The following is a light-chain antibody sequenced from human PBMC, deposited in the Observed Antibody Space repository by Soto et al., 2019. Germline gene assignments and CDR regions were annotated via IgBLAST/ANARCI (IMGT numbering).Light chain of an antibody. CDR1: QSFGSTS. V-gene: IGKV3-20*01. CDR3: QQYGSSPAGR. Sequence: EFVLTQSPGTLSLSPGERATLSCRASQSFGSTSLAWYQQKPGQSPRLLIYGASSRATGIPDRFSGSGSGTDFTLPISRLEPEDFAVYYCQQYGSSPAGRFGQGTKVEI. J-gene: IGKJ1*01. CDR2: GAS.